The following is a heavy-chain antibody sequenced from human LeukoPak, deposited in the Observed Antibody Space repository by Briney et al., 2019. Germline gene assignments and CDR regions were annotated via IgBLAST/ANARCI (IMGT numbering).Heavy chain of an antibody. CDR2: IYYSGST. Sequence: PSETLSLTCTVPGGSISTSYWSWIRQPAGKGLEWSGYIYYSGSTNYNPSLKSRVIISVDTSKNQFSLKLRSVTAADTAVYYCARPAKNYYESSGYYVHGAFDSWGQGTMVTVSS. CDR1: GGSISTSY. J-gene: IGHJ3*02. CDR3: ARPAKNYYESSGYYVHGAFDS. V-gene: IGHV4-59*01. D-gene: IGHD3-22*01.